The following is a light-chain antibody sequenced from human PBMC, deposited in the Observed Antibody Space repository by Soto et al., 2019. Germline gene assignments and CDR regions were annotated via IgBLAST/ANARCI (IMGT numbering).Light chain of an antibody. CDR3: NSYTRGSTRYV. CDR1: SSDVGGYSY. J-gene: IGLJ1*01. V-gene: IGLV2-8*01. Sequence: QSALTQPPSASGSPGQSVTISCTGASSDVGGYSYVSWYQQHPGKAPKLMIYEVSKRPSGVPDRFSGSKSGNTASLTVSGLQADDEAEYYCNSYTRGSTRYVFGTGTKLTVL. CDR2: EVS.